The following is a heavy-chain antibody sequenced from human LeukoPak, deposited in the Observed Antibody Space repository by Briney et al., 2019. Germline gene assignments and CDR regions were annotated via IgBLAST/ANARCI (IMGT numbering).Heavy chain of an antibody. CDR1: GFTFSSYS. CDR2: ISSSSSTI. V-gene: IGHV3-48*01. Sequence: PGGSLRLSCAASGFTFSSYSMNWVRQAPRKGLEWVSYISSSSSTIYYADSVKGRFTISRDNAKNSLYLQMNSLRAEDTAVYYCAKDICSTSCYCDYWGQGTLVTVSS. CDR3: AKDICSTSCYCDY. D-gene: IGHD2-2*01. J-gene: IGHJ4*02.